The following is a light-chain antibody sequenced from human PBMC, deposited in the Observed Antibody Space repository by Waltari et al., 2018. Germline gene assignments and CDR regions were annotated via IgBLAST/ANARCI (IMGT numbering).Light chain of an antibody. J-gene: IGLJ2*01. CDR3: QVWDSSSDHVV. CDR2: DDS. CDR1: NIGSKS. V-gene: IGLV3-21*03. Sequence: SYVLTQPPSVSVAPGKTARITCGGNNIGSKSVHWYQQKPGEAPGLVVYDDSDRPSGTRERFSGANSGNTATLTISRVEAADEANYYCQVWDSSSDHVVFGGGTKLTVL.